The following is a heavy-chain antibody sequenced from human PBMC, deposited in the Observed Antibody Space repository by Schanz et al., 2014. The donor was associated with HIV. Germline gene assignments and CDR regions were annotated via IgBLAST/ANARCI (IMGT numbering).Heavy chain of an antibody. Sequence: QVQLVQSGAEVTKTGSSVKVSCKASGYTFTSDYIQWVRQAPGQGLEWMGGIIPISGTSNYAQKFQGRATITADESTSTAYMELSSLKSEDTAVYYCARTHYSVVSSRAMDVWGQGTTVTVSS. J-gene: IGHJ6*02. CDR2: IIPISGTS. D-gene: IGHD2-15*01. CDR3: ARTHYSVVSSRAMDV. CDR1: GYTFTSDY. V-gene: IGHV1-69*01.